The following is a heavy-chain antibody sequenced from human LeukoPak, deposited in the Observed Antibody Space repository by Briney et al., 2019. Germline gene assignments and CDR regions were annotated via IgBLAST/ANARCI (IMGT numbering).Heavy chain of an antibody. J-gene: IGHJ4*02. CDR3: ARQELPKGLYYFDY. CDR2: IYPGDSDP. D-gene: IGHD1-26*01. V-gene: IGHV5-51*01. CDR1: GYSFTSYW. Sequence: GESLKISCKGSGYSFTSYWIGWVRQMPGKGLEWLGIIYPGDSDPRYSPSLQGQVTISADKSITTAYLQWSSLKASDTAMYYCARQELPKGLYYFDYWGQGTLVTVSS.